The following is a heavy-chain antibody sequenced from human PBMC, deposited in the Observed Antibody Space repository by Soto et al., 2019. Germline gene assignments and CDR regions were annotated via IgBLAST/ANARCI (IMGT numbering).Heavy chain of an antibody. CDR3: AKDRTSSGPYRFDP. CDR1: GFTFSSYA. D-gene: IGHD6-19*01. CDR2: ISGSGGTT. Sequence: EVQLLESGGGLVQPGGSLRLSCAASGFTFSSYAMSWVRQAPGKGLEWVSDISGSGGTTDYADSVKGRFTISRDNSKNMVYLQMNSLRAEDTAVYYCAKDRTSSGPYRFDPWGQGTLVTVSS. V-gene: IGHV3-23*01. J-gene: IGHJ5*02.